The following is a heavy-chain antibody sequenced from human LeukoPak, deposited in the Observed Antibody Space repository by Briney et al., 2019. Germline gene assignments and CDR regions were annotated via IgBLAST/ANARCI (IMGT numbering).Heavy chain of an antibody. Sequence: GGSLRLSCAASGFTFSSYGMHWVRQAPGKGLEWVAVISYDGSNKYYADSVKGRFTISRDNSKSTLYLQMNSLRAEDTAVYYCAKALTVRGYDSYAFDIWGQGTMVTVSS. CDR1: GFTFSSYG. CDR3: AKALTVRGYDSYAFDI. CDR2: ISYDGSNK. D-gene: IGHD5-12*01. J-gene: IGHJ3*02. V-gene: IGHV3-30*18.